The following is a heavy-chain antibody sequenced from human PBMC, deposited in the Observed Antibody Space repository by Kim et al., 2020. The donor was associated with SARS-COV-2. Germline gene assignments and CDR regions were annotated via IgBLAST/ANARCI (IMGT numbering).Heavy chain of an antibody. J-gene: IGHJ4*02. Sequence: GGSLRLSCAASGFTFSSYSMNWVRQAPGKGLEWVSSISSSSSYIYYADSVKGRFTISRDNAKNSLYLQMNSLRAEDTAVYYCARAPEAFDWAGPTFDYWGQGTLVTVSS. CDR2: ISSSSSYI. CDR3: ARAPEAFDWAGPTFDY. D-gene: IGHD3-9*01. CDR1: GFTFSSYS. V-gene: IGHV3-21*01.